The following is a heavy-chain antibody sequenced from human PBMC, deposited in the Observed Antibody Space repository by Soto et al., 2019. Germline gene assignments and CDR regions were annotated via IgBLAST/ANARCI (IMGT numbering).Heavy chain of an antibody. CDR1: GYTFTRYY. CDR3: ARLSEEGSSSNYYYFYMDV. J-gene: IGHJ6*03. CDR2: MNPQTGNT. D-gene: IGHD6-6*01. Sequence: QVQLVQSGSEGKEPGASMKISCQASGYTFTRYYITWVRQATGQGLEWMGWMNPQTGNTAYAEKFQGRVTMTRSTSINTAYMELSALRSEDTAVYYWARLSEEGSSSNYYYFYMDVWGKGSTVTVSS. V-gene: IGHV1-8*01.